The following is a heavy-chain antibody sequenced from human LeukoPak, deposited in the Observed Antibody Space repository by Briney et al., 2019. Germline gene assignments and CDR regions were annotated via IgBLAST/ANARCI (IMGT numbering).Heavy chain of an antibody. J-gene: IGHJ4*02. CDR2: LFDARKV. V-gene: IGHV4-4*07. Sequence: SETLSLTCTVSGGSISSYYWSWIRQPAGKGLEWVGRLFDARKVNYNPSLGGRVTMSMDTSKNQFSLRMTSVTAADTAVYYCARGFQGVYDYWGQGALVIVSS. CDR3: ARGFQGVYDY. D-gene: IGHD5/OR15-5a*01. CDR1: GGSISSYY.